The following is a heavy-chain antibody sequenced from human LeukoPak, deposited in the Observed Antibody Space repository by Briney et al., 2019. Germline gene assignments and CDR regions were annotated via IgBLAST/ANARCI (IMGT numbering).Heavy chain of an antibody. J-gene: IGHJ4*02. CDR3: ARGNDYGVYYFDY. Sequence: PGGSLRLSCAASGFTFSSYEMNWVRQAPGKGLEWVSYISSSGSTIYYADSVKGRFTISRDNSKNTLYLQMNSLRAEDTAVYYCARGNDYGVYYFDYWGQGTLVTVSS. CDR1: GFTFSSYE. V-gene: IGHV3-48*03. D-gene: IGHD4-17*01. CDR2: ISSSGSTI.